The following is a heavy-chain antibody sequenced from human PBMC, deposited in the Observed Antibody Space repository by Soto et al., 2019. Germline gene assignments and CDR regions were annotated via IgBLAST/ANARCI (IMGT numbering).Heavy chain of an antibody. CDR1: GYTFTSYG. J-gene: IGHJ6*01. V-gene: IGHV1-18*03. Sequence: QVQLVQSGAEVKKPGASVKVSCKASGYTFTSYGISWVRQAPDQGLERMGWISAYNGNTNYAQTLQGSVTMTTDTCTSTAYNELRSLRSDHVSVYYCARGDWGYCRSTSCYGANYYYYGIDVRGQGTTVTVSS. D-gene: IGHD2-2*01. CDR3: ARGDWGYCRSTSCYGANYYYYGIDV. CDR2: ISAYNGNT.